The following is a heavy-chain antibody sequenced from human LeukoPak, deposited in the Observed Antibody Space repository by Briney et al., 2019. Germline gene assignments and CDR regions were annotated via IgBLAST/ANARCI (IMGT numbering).Heavy chain of an antibody. CDR1: GFTVSSNY. J-gene: IGHJ4*02. V-gene: IGHV3-66*01. CDR3: AKTFPHQEGDY. Sequence: GGSLRLSCAASGFTVSSNYMSWVRQAPGKGLGWVSVIYSGGSTYYADSVKGRFTISRDNSKNTLYLQMNRLRAKDTAVYYCAKTFPHQEGDYWGKGTLVTVSS. D-gene: IGHD2/OR15-2a*01. CDR2: IYSGGST.